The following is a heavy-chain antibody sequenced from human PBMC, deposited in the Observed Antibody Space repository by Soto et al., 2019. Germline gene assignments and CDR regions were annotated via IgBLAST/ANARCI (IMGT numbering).Heavy chain of an antibody. V-gene: IGHV1-8*02. CDR3: ARGPVPYYDFWSGYYDAYYYYGMDV. J-gene: IGHJ6*02. D-gene: IGHD3-3*01. CDR1: GYTFTSYY. CDR2: MNPNSGNT. Sequence: ASVKVSCKASGYTFTSYYMHWVRQATGQGLEWMGWMNPNSGNTGYAQKFQGRVTMTRNTSISTAYMELSSLRSEDTAVYYCARGPVPYYDFWSGYYDAYYYYGMDVWGQGTTVTVSS.